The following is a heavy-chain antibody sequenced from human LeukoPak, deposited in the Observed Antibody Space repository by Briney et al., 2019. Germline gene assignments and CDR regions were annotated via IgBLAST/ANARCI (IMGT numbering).Heavy chain of an antibody. CDR3: ARGGSSGSLGDPFDY. CDR2: IYYSGST. J-gene: IGHJ4*02. CDR1: GGSISSGDYY. V-gene: IGHV4-30-4*01. Sequence: SQTLSLTCTVSGGSISSGDYYWSWIRQPPGKGLEWIGYIYYSGSTYYNPSLKSRVTLSVDTSKNQFSLKLSSVTAADTAVYYCARGGSSGSLGDPFDYWGQGTLVTVSS. D-gene: IGHD3-22*01.